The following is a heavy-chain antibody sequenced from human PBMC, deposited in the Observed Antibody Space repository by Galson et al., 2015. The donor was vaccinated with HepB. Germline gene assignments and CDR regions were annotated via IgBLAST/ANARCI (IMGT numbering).Heavy chain of an antibody. Sequence: SLRLSCAASGFTFSSYGMHWVRQAPGKGLEWVAVISYDISHKYYADSVKGRFTISRDNAKNTLYLQMKSLRAKDTALYYCAKEIGGRTDYYYGMDVWGQGTAGTVSS. J-gene: IGHJ6*02. CDR1: GFTFSSYG. CDR3: AKEIGGRTDYYYGMDV. D-gene: IGHD1-1*01. V-gene: IGHV3-30*18. CDR2: ISYDISHK.